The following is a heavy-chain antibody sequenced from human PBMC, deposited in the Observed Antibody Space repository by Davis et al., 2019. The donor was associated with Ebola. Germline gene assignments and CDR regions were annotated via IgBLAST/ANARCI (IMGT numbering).Heavy chain of an antibody. D-gene: IGHD3-10*01. CDR2: INPSGGLT. CDR1: GYTFSKYF. Sequence: ASVKVSCKASGYTFSKYFIHWVRQVPGQGLEWMGLINPSGGLTTYAQKFQGRVTMTRDTSTSTVYMELSRLRSDDTAVYYCAREGSYGSGSYYPTPVYYFDYWGQGTLVTVSS. CDR3: AREGSYGSGSYYPTPVYYFDY. V-gene: IGHV1-46*01. J-gene: IGHJ4*02.